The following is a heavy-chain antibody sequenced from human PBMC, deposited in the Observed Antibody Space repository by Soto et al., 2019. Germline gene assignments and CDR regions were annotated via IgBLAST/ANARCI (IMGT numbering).Heavy chain of an antibody. Sequence: LRLSCAASGSTFSSYAMHWVRQAPGKGLEWVAVISYDGSNKYYADSVKGRFTISRDNSKNTLYLQMNSLRAEDTAVYYCARESDTAMVRWFDPWGQGTLVTVSS. CDR1: GSTFSSYA. CDR2: ISYDGSNK. CDR3: ARESDTAMVRWFDP. V-gene: IGHV3-30-3*01. D-gene: IGHD5-18*01. J-gene: IGHJ5*02.